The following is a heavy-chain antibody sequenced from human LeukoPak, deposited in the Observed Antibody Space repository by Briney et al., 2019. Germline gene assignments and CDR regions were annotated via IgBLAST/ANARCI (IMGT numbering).Heavy chain of an antibody. CDR1: GFTFSSYW. D-gene: IGHD5-18*01. CDR2: IKQDGSEK. V-gene: IGHV3-7*01. Sequence: PGGSLRLSCAASGFTFSSYWMSWVRQAPGKGLEWVANIKQDGSEKYYVDSVKGRFTISRDNAKNSLYLQMNSLRAEDTAVYYCATVDTSMPDDYWGQGTLVTVSS. J-gene: IGHJ4*02. CDR3: ATVDTSMPDDY.